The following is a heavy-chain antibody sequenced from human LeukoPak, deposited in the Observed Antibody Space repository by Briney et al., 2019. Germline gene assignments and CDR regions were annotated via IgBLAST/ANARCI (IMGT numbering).Heavy chain of an antibody. CDR2: ITTGGPNT. CDR3: ARDHLSSGWYFDY. J-gene: IGHJ4*02. D-gene: IGHD6-19*01. CDR1: GFTFSSYT. V-gene: IGHV3-23*01. Sequence: PGGSLRLSCTASGFTFSSYTMSWVRQAPGKGLKWVSTITTGGPNTYYADSVKGRFTVSRDDSKNTLYLQMNSLRAEDTAVYYCARDHLSSGWYFDYWGQGTLVTVSS.